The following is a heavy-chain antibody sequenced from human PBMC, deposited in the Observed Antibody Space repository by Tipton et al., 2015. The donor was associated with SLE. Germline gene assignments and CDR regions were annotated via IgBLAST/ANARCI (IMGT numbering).Heavy chain of an antibody. V-gene: IGHV1-18*01. CDR3: ARDTGVTMVQGVEGY. CDR1: GYTFSNYD. J-gene: IGHJ4*02. CDR2: ISAYNGNT. Sequence: QLVQSGAEVKKPGASVKVSCKSSGYTFSNYDINWVRQAPGQGLEWMGWISAYNGNTNYAQKLQDRVTMTTDTSTSTAYMELRSLRADDTAVYYCARDTGVTMVQGVEGYWGQGTLVTVSS. D-gene: IGHD3-10*01.